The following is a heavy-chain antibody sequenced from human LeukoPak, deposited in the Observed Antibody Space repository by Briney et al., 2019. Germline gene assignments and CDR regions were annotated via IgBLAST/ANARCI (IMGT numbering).Heavy chain of an antibody. CDR3: ARHPDREPAAPFDY. CDR2: IYYSGST. D-gene: IGHD2-2*01. CDR1: GGSIRSSSYY. V-gene: IGHV4-39*01. Sequence: PSETLSLTCSVSGGSIRSSSYYWGWIRQPPGKGLEWIGSIYYSGSTYYNSSLKSRVTISLDTSKNQFSLKLSSVTAADTAVYYCARHPDREPAAPFDYWGQGTLVTVSS. J-gene: IGHJ4*02.